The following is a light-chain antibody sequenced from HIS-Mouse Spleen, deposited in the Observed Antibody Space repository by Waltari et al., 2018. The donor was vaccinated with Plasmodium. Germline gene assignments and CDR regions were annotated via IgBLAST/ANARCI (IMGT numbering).Light chain of an antibody. CDR1: QSISSY. Sequence: DIQMTQSPSSLSASVGDRVTIPCRASQSISSYLNWYQQKPGKAPKLLIYAASSLQSGVPSRFSGSVSGTDFTLTISSLQPEDFATYYCQQSYSTLMYTFGQGTKLEIK. CDR3: QQSYSTLMYT. V-gene: IGKV1-39*01. CDR2: AAS. J-gene: IGKJ2*01.